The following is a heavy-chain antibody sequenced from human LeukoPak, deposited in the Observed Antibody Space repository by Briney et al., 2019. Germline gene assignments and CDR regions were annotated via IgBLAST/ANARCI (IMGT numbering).Heavy chain of an antibody. D-gene: IGHD5-18*01. CDR2: IRSKAYGGTT. CDR3: TRDFILRDTAISYYYYYYMDV. J-gene: IGHJ6*03. CDR1: GFTFGDYA. V-gene: IGHV3-49*04. Sequence: QSGGSLRLSCTASGFTFGDYAMSWVRQAPGKGLEWVGFIRSKAYGGTTEYAASVKGRFTISRDDSKSIAYLQMNSLKTEDTAVYYCTRDFILRDTAISYYYYYYMDVWGKGTTVTVSS.